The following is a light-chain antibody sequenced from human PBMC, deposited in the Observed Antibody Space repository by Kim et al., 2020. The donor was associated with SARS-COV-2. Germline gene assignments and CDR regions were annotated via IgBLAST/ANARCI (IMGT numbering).Light chain of an antibody. V-gene: IGKV3-15*01. Sequence: EIVMTQSPATLSVSPGERATLSGRASQSINNNLAWYQQNPGQAPRLLIYDASTRATGIPARFSGSGSGSEFTLTISSLQSEDFAVYYCLQYNTWPITLGQGRRLEIK. CDR1: QSINNN. CDR3: LQYNTWPIT. CDR2: DAS. J-gene: IGKJ5*01.